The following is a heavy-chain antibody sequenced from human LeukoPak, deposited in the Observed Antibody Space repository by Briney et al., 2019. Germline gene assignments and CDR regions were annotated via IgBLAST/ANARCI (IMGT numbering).Heavy chain of an antibody. D-gene: IGHD6-25*01. CDR1: GGTFTSYA. CDR2: MLPILGIA. J-gene: IGHJ5*01. Sequence: SVKVSCKASGGTFTSYAISWVRQAPGQGLEWMRRMLPILGIAKYVKKFQGRVEITADKSTSTGCMELSSLRSEDTAVYYCGRDAANWFDPWGPGNLVTVSS. CDR3: GRDAANWFDP. V-gene: IGHV1-69*04.